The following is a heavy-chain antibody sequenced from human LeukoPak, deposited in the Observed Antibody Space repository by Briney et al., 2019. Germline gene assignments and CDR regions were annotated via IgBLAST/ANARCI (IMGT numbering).Heavy chain of an antibody. CDR2: IYSGGST. J-gene: IGHJ3*02. D-gene: IGHD2-8*01. Sequence: GGSLRLSCAASGFTVSSNYMSWVRQAPGKGLEWVSVIYSGGSTYYADSVKGRFTISRDNSKNTLHLQMNSLRAEDTAVYYCARARVGCTNYAFDIWGQGTMVTVSS. CDR3: ARARVGCTNYAFDI. V-gene: IGHV3-53*01. CDR1: GFTVSSNY.